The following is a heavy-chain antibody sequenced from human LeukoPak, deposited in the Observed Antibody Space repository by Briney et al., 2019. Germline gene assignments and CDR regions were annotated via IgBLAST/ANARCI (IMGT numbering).Heavy chain of an antibody. J-gene: IGHJ4*02. V-gene: IGHV4-34*01. D-gene: IGHD3-3*01. CDR3: AREHFDFWSGFYTIDF. Sequence: PSETLSLTCAVYGGSFSGYYWSWIRQPPGKGLEWIGEINHSGSTNYNPSLKSRVTISVDTSKNQFSLKLSSVTAADTAVYYCAREHFDFWSGFYTIDFWGQGTLVTVSS. CDR1: GGSFSGYY. CDR2: INHSGST.